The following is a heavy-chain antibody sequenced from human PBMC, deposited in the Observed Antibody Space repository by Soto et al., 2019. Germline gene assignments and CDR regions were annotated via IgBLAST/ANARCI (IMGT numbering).Heavy chain of an antibody. CDR1: GGSISSSSYY. Sequence: SETLSLTSTVSGGSISSSSYYWGWIRQPPGKGLEWIGSIYYNGSTYYNPSLKSRVTISVDTSKNQFSLKLSSVTAADTAVYYCARGGFITMIVVWKLNWFDPWGQGTLVTVSS. V-gene: IGHV4-39*01. D-gene: IGHD3-22*01. J-gene: IGHJ5*02. CDR2: IYYNGST. CDR3: ARGGFITMIVVWKLNWFDP.